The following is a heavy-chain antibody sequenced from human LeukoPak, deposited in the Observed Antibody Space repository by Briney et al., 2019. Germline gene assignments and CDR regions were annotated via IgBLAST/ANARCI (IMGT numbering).Heavy chain of an antibody. CDR3: ARHGPIAAAGIFWFDP. CDR1: GGSISSYY. J-gene: IGHJ5*02. D-gene: IGHD6-13*01. V-gene: IGHV4-4*07. CDR2: IYTSGST. Sequence: SETLSLTCTVSGGSISSYYWSWIRQPAGKGLEWIGRIYTSGSTNYNPSLKSRVTMSVDTSKNQFSLKLSSVTAADTAVYYCARHGPIAAAGIFWFDPWGQGTLVTVSS.